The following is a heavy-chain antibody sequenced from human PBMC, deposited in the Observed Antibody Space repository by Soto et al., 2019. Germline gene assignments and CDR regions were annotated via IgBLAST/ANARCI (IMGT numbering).Heavy chain of an antibody. V-gene: IGHV4-31*03. Sequence: QVQLQESGLGLVKPSQTLSLTCTVSGGSINSGDYYWSWVRQVPGKGLEWIGFISSSWNTHYNPSHESRVTISKDTSKNQSYLRLNSMTAADSAVYYSAREVSHNSRGWYTVLVRWFDPWGQGTLVTVSS. CDR1: GGSINSGDYY. J-gene: IGHJ5*02. D-gene: IGHD6-19*01. CDR3: AREVSHNSRGWYTVLVRWFDP. CDR2: ISSSWNT.